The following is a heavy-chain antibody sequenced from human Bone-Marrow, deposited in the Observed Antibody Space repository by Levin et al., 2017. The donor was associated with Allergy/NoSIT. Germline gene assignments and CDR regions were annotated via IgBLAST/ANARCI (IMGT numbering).Heavy chain of an antibody. Sequence: GESLKISCAASGFTFSGIWMSWVRQAPGKGLGWVANIKEDGSQPFYPNSVKGRFPIPKDNAKNSLYLQMNSLRAEDTAVYYCGRENWVIDYWGQGTLVTVSS. CDR3: GRENWVIDY. D-gene: IGHD7-27*01. J-gene: IGHJ4*02. CDR2: IKEDGSQP. V-gene: IGHV3-7*01. CDR1: GFTFSGIW.